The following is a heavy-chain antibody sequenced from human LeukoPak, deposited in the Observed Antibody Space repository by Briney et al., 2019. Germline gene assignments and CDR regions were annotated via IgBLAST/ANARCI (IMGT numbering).Heavy chain of an antibody. CDR3: AKAGGYYDSSGYSA. CDR2: ISSSSSYI. CDR1: GFTFSSYS. Sequence: GGSLRLSCAASGFTFSSYSMNWVRQAPGKGLEWVSSISSSSSYIYYADSVKGRFTISRDNSKNTLYLQMNSLRAEDTAVYYCAKAGGYYDSSGYSAWGQGTLVTVSS. J-gene: IGHJ5*02. D-gene: IGHD3-22*01. V-gene: IGHV3-21*04.